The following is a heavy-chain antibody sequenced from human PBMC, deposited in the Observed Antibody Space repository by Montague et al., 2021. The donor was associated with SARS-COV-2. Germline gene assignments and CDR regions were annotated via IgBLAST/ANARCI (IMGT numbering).Heavy chain of an antibody. CDR1: GFTFSSYA. CDR2: ISYDGSNK. D-gene: IGHD1-26*01. Sequence: SLRLSCAASGFTFSSYAMHWVRQAPGKGLEWVAVISYDGSNKYYADSVKGRFTISRDNSKNTLYLQMNSLRAEDTAVYYCARVIGDGMDVWGQGTTATVSS. V-gene: IGHV3-30-3*01. J-gene: IGHJ6*02. CDR3: ARVIGDGMDV.